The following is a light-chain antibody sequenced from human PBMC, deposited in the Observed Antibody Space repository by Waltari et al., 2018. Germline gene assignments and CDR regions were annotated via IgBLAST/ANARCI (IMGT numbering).Light chain of an antibody. Sequence: QAVVTQEPSLTVSPGGTVTLTCGSSAGAVTGSHYPYWFQQKPGQAPKTLIFDTSIKFSCTPARFTGSLLGGKAVLTLSGAQPEDEADYYCWLYSSGVWVFGGGTRLTVL. CDR3: WLYSSGVWV. J-gene: IGLJ2*01. CDR2: DTS. V-gene: IGLV7-46*01. CDR1: AGAVTGSHY.